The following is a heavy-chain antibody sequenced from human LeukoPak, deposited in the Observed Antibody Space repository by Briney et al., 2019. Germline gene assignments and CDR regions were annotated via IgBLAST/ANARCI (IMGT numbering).Heavy chain of an antibody. D-gene: IGHD5-18*01. CDR3: ARVLYFRENSYAGPFDQ. CDR1: GFIFSNFW. CDR2: IREDGSEA. J-gene: IGHJ4*02. V-gene: IGHV3-7*01. Sequence: GGSLRLSCEASGFIFSNFWMSWVRQAPGKGLEWVANIREDGSEAYYVDFVKGRFTISRGNDKNSLHLQMNSLRVEDTAVYYCARVLYFRENSYAGPFDQWGQGTLVTVSS.